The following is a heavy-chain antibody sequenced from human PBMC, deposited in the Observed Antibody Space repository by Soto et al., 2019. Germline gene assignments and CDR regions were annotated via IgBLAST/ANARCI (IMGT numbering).Heavy chain of an antibody. J-gene: IGHJ5*02. CDR3: ARARDYYDSSGYSNWFDP. Sequence: SVKVSCKASGGTFSSYAISWVRQAPGQGLEWMGGIIPIFGTANYAQKFQGRVTITADESTSTAYMELSSLRSEDTAVYYCARARDYYDSSGYSNWFDPWGQGTLVTVSS. CDR1: GGTFSSYA. V-gene: IGHV1-69*13. CDR2: IIPIFGTA. D-gene: IGHD3-22*01.